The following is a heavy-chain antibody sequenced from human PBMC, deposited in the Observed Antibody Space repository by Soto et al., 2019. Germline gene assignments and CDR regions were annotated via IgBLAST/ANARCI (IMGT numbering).Heavy chain of an antibody. CDR2: IYYSGST. V-gene: IGHV4-31*03. Sequence: QVQLQESGPGLVKPSQTLSLTCTVSGGSISSGGYYWSWIRQHPGKGLEWIGYIYYSGSTYYNPSLKSRVTIAVDTSKNQFSLKLSSVTAAGTAVYYCARDRLNGDYGFDYWGQGTLVTVSS. D-gene: IGHD4-17*01. CDR1: GGSISSGGYY. CDR3: ARDRLNGDYGFDY. J-gene: IGHJ4*02.